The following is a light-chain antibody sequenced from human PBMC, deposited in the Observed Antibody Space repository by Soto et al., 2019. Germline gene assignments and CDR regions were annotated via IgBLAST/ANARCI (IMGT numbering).Light chain of an antibody. CDR3: SSYTTSSTWV. CDR1: SSDVGSYNL. V-gene: IGLV2-23*01. CDR2: EGS. J-gene: IGLJ3*02. Sequence: QSALTQPASVSGSPGQSITISCTGISSDVGSYNLVSWYQHHPGKAPELIIYEGSKRPSGVSNRFSGSKSVYTASLTISGLQAEDEADYYCSSYTTSSTWVFGGGTKVTVL.